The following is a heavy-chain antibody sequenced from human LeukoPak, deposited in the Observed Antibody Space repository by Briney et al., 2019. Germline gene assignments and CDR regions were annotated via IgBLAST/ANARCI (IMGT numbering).Heavy chain of an antibody. V-gene: IGHV3-7*05. J-gene: IGHJ2*01. CDR2: IEPDGSEK. D-gene: IGHD3/OR15-3a*01. CDR3: ARDLFGLDAL. CDR1: GFTFSSYG. Sequence: GGSLRLSCAASGFTFSSYGMHWVRQAPGRGLEWVANIEPDGSEKYYVDSVKGRFTISRDNAKNSLYLQMNSLRAEDTAVYYCARDLFGLDALWGRGTLVTVSS.